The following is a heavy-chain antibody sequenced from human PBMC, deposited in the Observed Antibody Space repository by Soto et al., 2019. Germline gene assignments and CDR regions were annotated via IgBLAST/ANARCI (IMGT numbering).Heavy chain of an antibody. V-gene: IGHV3-66*01. CDR1: GFTVSSNY. CDR3: ARDRYPLDS. D-gene: IGHD1-1*01. J-gene: IGHJ4*02. CDR2: IFSGGST. Sequence: EVQLVESGGGLVQPGGSLRLSCAASGFTVSSNYMSWVRQVPEKGLEWVSVIFSGGSTYYADSVKGRFTTSRDNSKNTLYLQMNSQRAEDTAVYYCARDRYPLDSWGQGALVTVSS.